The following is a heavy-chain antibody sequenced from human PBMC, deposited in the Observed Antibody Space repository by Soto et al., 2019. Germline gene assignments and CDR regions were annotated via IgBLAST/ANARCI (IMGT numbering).Heavy chain of an antibody. CDR1: GGSISSYY. CDR2: IYYSGST. J-gene: IGHJ5*02. D-gene: IGHD2-2*01. Sequence: QVQLQESGPGLVKPSETLSLTCTVSGGSISSYYWSWIRQPPGKGLEWIGYIYYSGSTNYNPSLKSRVTISVDTSKNQFSLKLSSVTAADTAVYYCARTDIVVVPAAIKFYGWFDPWGQGTLVTVSS. V-gene: IGHV4-59*01. CDR3: ARTDIVVVPAAIKFYGWFDP.